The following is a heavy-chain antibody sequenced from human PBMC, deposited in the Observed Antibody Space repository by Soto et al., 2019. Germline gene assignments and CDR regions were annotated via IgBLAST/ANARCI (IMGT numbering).Heavy chain of an antibody. V-gene: IGHV1-2*04. CDR1: GYTFTGYY. D-gene: IGHD6-19*01. CDR2: MNPNSGGT. J-gene: IGHJ3*02. Sequence: ASVKVSCKASGYTFTGYYMHWVRQAPGQGLEWMGWMNPNSGGTNYAQKFQGWVTMTRDTSTSTAYMELSSLRSDDTAVYYCARDGSGWSHDAFDIWGQGTMVTVSS. CDR3: ARDGSGWSHDAFDI.